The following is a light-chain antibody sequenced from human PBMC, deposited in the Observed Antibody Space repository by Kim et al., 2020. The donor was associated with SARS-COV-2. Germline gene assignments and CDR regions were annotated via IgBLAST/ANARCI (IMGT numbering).Light chain of an antibody. CDR2: GKN. CDR1: SLRSYY. J-gene: IGLJ2*01. CDR3: NPRDSSGNYVV. V-gene: IGLV3-19*01. Sequence: SSELTQDPAVSVALGQTVRITCQGDSLRSYYASWYQQKPGQAPVLVIYGKNNRPSGIPDRFSGSNSGNTASLTITGAQAEDEADYYCNPRDSSGNYVVFGGGTQLTVL.